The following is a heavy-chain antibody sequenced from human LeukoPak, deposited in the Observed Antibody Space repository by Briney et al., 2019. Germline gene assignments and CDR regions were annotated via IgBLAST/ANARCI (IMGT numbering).Heavy chain of an antibody. CDR2: INHSGST. V-gene: IGHV4-34*01. J-gene: IGHJ3*02. CDR1: GGSLSGYY. CDR3: ARVTIFGVVPFDI. Sequence: KASETLSLTCAVYGGSLSGYYWSWIRQPPGKGLEWIGEINHSGSTNYSPSLKSRVTISVDTSKNQFSLKLSSVTAADTAVYYCARVTIFGVVPFDIWGQGTMVTVSS. D-gene: IGHD3-3*01.